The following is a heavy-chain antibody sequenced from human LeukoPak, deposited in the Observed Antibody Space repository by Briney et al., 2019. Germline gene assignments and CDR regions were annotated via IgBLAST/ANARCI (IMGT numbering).Heavy chain of an antibody. CDR2: MNPNSGNT. J-gene: IGHJ4*02. CDR1: GCTFTSYD. D-gene: IGHD1-26*01. CDR3: TRVGAKAY. Sequence: ASLRVSCKAAGCTFTSYDINWVRQATGQGLEWMGWMNPNSGNTGYAQKFQGRVAMTRNTSISTAYMELSSLTSEDTAVYYCTRVGAKAYWGQGTLVTVSS. V-gene: IGHV1-8*01.